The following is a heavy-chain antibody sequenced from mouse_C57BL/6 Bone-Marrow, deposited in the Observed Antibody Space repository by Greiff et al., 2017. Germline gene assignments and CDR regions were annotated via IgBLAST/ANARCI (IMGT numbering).Heavy chain of an antibody. V-gene: IGHV1-63*01. CDR3: ARVNYGKYFDV. CDR1: GYTFTNYW. D-gene: IGHD1-1*01. J-gene: IGHJ1*03. Sequence: QVQLQQSGAELVRPGTSVKMSCKASGYTFTNYWIGWAKQRPGHGLEWIGDIYPGGGYTNYNEKFKGKATLTADKSSSTAYMQFSSLTSEDSAIYYCARVNYGKYFDVWGTGTTVTVSS. CDR2: IYPGGGYT.